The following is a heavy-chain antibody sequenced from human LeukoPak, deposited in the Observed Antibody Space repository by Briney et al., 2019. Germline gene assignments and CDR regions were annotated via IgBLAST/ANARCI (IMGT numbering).Heavy chain of an antibody. J-gene: IGHJ3*02. CDR3: ARHLPSMDYDRMDAFDI. D-gene: IGHD3-22*01. CDR2: IYYSGST. Sequence: SETLSLTCTVSGGSISSSSYYWGWIRQPPGKGLEWIGSIYYSGSTYYNPSLKSRVTISVDTSKNQFSLKLSSVTAADTAVYYCARHLPSMDYDRMDAFDIWGQGTMVTVSS. V-gene: IGHV4-39*01. CDR1: GGSISSSSYY.